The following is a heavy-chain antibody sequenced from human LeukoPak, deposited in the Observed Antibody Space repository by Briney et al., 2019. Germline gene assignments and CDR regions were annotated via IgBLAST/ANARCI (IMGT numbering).Heavy chain of an antibody. CDR2: IYHSGST. CDR1: GGSISSGGYS. CDR3: ARVTYGSGSSTIWFDP. Sequence: SETLSLTCAVSGGSISSGGYSWSWIRQPPGKGLEWIGYIYHSGSTYYNPSLKSRVTISVDRSKNQFSLKLSSVTAADTAVYYCARVTYGSGSSTIWFDPWGQGTLVTVSS. J-gene: IGHJ5*02. D-gene: IGHD3-10*01. V-gene: IGHV4-30-2*01.